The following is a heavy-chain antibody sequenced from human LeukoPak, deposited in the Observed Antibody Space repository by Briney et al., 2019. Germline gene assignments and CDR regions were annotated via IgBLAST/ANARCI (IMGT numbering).Heavy chain of an antibody. J-gene: IGHJ5*02. Sequence: PGGSLRLSCAASGFTFSSYSMNWVRQAPGKGLEWVSYISSSSSTIYYADSVKGRFTISRDNAKNSLYLQMNSLRAEDTALYYCAKDGGSWYSLPSDFNWFDPWGQGTLVTVSS. CDR2: ISSSSSTI. CDR1: GFTFSSYS. V-gene: IGHV3-48*04. D-gene: IGHD6-13*01. CDR3: AKDGGSWYSLPSDFNWFDP.